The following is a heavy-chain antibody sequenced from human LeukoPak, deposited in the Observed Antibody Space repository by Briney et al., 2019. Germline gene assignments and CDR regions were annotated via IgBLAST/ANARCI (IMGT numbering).Heavy chain of an antibody. CDR1: GFTFDDYA. CDR3: ARHGIDDSFWSGNWLDP. D-gene: IGHD3-10*01. CDR2: ISWNSRSI. Sequence: GGSLRLSCAASGFTFDDYAMHWVRQVPGKGLEWVSGISWNSRSIGYADSVKGRFTISRDKAKNTVYLQMNSLRVEDTSVYYCARHGIDDSFWSGNWLDPWGQGTLVTVSS. J-gene: IGHJ5*02. V-gene: IGHV3-9*01.